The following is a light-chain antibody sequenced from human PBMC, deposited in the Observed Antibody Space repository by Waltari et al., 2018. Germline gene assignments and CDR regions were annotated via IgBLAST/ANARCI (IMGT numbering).Light chain of an antibody. J-gene: IGKJ4*01. Sequence: EIVLTQSPGTLSLSPGERATLSCTASQSVSSYLGWYQQMPGQAPSLLIFDVSKRATGTPSRFRGRGSGTDFTLTITSLYPEDFAFYYCQQRSSWPLTFGGGTKVEIK. CDR1: QSVSSY. CDR3: QQRSSWPLT. CDR2: DVS. V-gene: IGKV3-11*01.